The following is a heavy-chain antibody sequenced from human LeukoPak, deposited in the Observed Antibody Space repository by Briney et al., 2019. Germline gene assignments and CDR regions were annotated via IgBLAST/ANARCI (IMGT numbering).Heavy chain of an antibody. CDR3: ARDLARVAVAGKLDY. Sequence: ASVKVSCKASGYTFTNYGISWVRPAPGQGLEWMGWISVYNGNTKYPQKLQDRVNMTTDTSTSTAYMELRSLRSDDTAVYYCARDLARVAVAGKLDYWGQGTLVTVSS. CDR2: ISVYNGNT. V-gene: IGHV1-18*01. D-gene: IGHD6-19*01. CDR1: GYTFTNYG. J-gene: IGHJ4*02.